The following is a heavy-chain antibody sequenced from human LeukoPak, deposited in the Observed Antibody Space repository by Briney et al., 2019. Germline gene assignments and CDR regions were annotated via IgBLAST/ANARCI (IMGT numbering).Heavy chain of an antibody. Sequence: PGGSLRLSCAASGFTFSSYAMHWVRQAPGKGLEWVAVISDDGSNYSYADSVKGRFTISRDNSKNTVYLQMNSLRAEDTGVYYCARDPGGEVEAGYPNSMRRFVDYWGQGTLVTVSS. J-gene: IGHJ4*02. V-gene: IGHV3-30-3*01. CDR1: GFTFSSYA. D-gene: IGHD2/OR15-2a*01. CDR2: ISDDGSNY. CDR3: ARDPGGEVEAGYPNSMRRFVDY.